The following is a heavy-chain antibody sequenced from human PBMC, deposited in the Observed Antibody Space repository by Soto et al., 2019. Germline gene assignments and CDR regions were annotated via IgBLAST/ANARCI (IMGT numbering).Heavy chain of an antibody. Sequence: SETLSLTCTVSGDSISSYSWSWIRQPPGKGLEWIGYIYYSGSTNYNPSLKSRVTISVDTSKNQFSLKLSSVTAADTAVYYCARGYCGGDCYRKTYYFDYWGQGTLVTVSS. CDR1: GDSISSYS. J-gene: IGHJ4*02. CDR3: ARGYCGGDCYRKTYYFDY. CDR2: IYYSGST. D-gene: IGHD2-21*02. V-gene: IGHV4-59*13.